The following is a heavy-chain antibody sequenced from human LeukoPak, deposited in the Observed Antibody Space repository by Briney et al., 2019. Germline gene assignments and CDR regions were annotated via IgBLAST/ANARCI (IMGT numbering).Heavy chain of an antibody. CDR2: IIPIFGTA. Sequence: SVKVSCQASGGTFSSYAISRVRQAPGQGLEWMGGIIPIFGTANYAQKFQGRVTITTDESTSTAYMELSSLRSEDTAVYYCARVAPVYGDYNWFDPWGQGTLVTASS. CDR1: GGTFSSYA. V-gene: IGHV1-69*05. CDR3: ARVAPVYGDYNWFDP. D-gene: IGHD4-17*01. J-gene: IGHJ5*02.